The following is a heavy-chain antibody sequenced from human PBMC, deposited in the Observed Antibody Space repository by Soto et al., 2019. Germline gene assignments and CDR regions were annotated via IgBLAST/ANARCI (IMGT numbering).Heavy chain of an antibody. V-gene: IGHV4-59*01. CDR3: AKKKNFES. CDR2: IDNSGTT. D-gene: IGHD3-9*01. Sequence: PSETLSLTCTVSGGPISVYYYNWIRQPPGKGLEWIGCIDNSGTTKYNPSLESRVTMALDTSKNQFSLKLSSVTAADTAVYYCAKKKNFESGGREPLVTVPS. J-gene: IGHJ4*02. CDR1: GGPISVYY.